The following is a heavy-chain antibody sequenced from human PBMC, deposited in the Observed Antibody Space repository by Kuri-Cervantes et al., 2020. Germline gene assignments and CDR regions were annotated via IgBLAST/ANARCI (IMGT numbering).Heavy chain of an antibody. CDR2: IYSGGST. J-gene: IGHJ3*02. CDR3: ARDPTVTTWWDAFDI. CDR1: GFTFSDYY. V-gene: IGHV3-66*02. D-gene: IGHD4-17*01. Sequence: GESLKISCAASGFTFSDYYMSWIRQAPGKGLEWVSVIYSGGSTYYADSVKGRFTISRDNSKNTPYLQMNSLRAEDTAVYYCARDPTVTTWWDAFDIWGQGTMVTVSS.